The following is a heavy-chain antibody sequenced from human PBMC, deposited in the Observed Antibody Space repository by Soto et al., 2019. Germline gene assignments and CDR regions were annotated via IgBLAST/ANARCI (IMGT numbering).Heavy chain of an antibody. D-gene: IGHD3-16*02. CDR1: GGSISSYY. CDR3: ARLGGCIKERDDPSHPLKPLSRGLSHPGDNIVAE. J-gene: IGHJ1*01. V-gene: IGHV4-59*08. CDR2: IYYSGST. Sequence: ASETLSLTCTVSGGSISSYYWSWIRQPPGKGLEWIGYIYYSGSTSYNPSLKSRVTISVDTSKNQFSLKLSSVTAADTAVYYCARLGGCIKERDDPSHPLKPLSRGLSHPGDNIVAE.